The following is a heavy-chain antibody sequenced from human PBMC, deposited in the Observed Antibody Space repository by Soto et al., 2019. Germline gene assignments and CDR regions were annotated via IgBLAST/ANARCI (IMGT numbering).Heavy chain of an antibody. CDR2: IYYSGST. V-gene: IGHV4-59*08. CDR3: ARHYGSGSYYNNYYYYYYMDV. Sequence: SETLSLTCTVSGGSISSYYWSWIRQPPGKGLEWIGYIYYSGSTNYNPSLKSRVTISVDTSKNQFSLKLSSVTAADTAVYYCARHYGSGSYYNNYYYYYYMDVWGKGTTVTVSS. J-gene: IGHJ6*03. CDR1: GGSISSYY. D-gene: IGHD3-10*01.